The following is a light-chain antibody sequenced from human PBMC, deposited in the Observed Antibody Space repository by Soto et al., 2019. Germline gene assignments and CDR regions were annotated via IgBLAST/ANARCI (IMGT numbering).Light chain of an antibody. CDR3: QQRSNWPPAIT. V-gene: IGKV3-11*01. CDR2: DAS. J-gene: IGKJ5*01. CDR1: QSVSSY. Sequence: EIVLTQSPATLSLSPWERATLSCRASQSVSSYLAWYQQKPGQAPRLLIYDASNRATGIPARFSGSGSGTDLNLTISSLEPEDFAVYYCQQRSNWPPAITFGQGTRLEIK.